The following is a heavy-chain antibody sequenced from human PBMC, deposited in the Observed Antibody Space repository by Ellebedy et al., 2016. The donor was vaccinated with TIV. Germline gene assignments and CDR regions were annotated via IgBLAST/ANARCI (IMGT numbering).Heavy chain of an antibody. Sequence: LFLTCAVYDGSFSGYYWGWIRQSPGKGLEWVARTRNKANNYTTEYAATVKGRFTISRDDSRDLLFLQMNSLKIEDTAVYYCARGGVGRPPFESWGQGTLVTVSS. V-gene: IGHV3-72*01. CDR2: TRNKANNYTT. D-gene: IGHD1-26*01. J-gene: IGHJ4*02. CDR1: DGSFSGYY. CDR3: ARGGVGRPPFES.